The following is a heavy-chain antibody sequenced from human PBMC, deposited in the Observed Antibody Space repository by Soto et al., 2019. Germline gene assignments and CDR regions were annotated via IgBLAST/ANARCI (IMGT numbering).Heavy chain of an antibody. CDR3: AQDRKSWHTWGFDI. CDR1: GFTFTDYA. CDR2: VSASGGTT. D-gene: IGHD7-27*01. V-gene: IGHV3-23*01. J-gene: IGHJ4*02. Sequence: EVQLLESGGGLVQPGGSVRLACAASGFTFTDYAMSWVRQAPGKGLEWVSAVSASGGTTYYADSVRGRFTVSRDNSRNTFYLQMSSLRVEDAAIYYCAQDRKSWHTWGFDIWGQGTRVTVSS.